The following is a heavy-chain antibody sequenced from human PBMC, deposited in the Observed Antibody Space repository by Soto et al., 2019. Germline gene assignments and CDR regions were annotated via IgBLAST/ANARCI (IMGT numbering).Heavy chain of an antibody. CDR3: LATWFDP. Sequence: GESLKISCAASGFTVSSNYMNWVRQVPGKGLEWVSVIYSGGNSYYADSVEGRFTISRDNSKNTLYLQMSSLRVEDTAVYYCLATWFDPWGQGTLVTVSS. J-gene: IGHJ5*02. V-gene: IGHV3-66*01. CDR1: GFTVSSNY. CDR2: IYSGGNS.